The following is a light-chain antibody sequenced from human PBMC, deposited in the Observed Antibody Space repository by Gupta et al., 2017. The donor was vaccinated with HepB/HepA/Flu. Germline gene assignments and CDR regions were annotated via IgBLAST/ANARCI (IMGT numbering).Light chain of an antibody. Sequence: QSVLTQPPSATGTPGQRVTISCSGSSSDIGSNIVNWYQQLPGTAPKLLIYNNNQRPSGVPDRFSGSKSGTSASLAISGLQSEDEADYYCAAWHDNLNGRLFGGGTKLTV. CDR1: SSDIGSNI. J-gene: IGLJ3*02. CDR3: AAWHDNLNGRL. V-gene: IGLV1-44*01. CDR2: NNN.